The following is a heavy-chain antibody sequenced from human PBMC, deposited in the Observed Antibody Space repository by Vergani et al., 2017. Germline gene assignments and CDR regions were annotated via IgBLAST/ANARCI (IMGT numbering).Heavy chain of an antibody. J-gene: IGHJ6*03. V-gene: IGHV1-8*01. Sequence: QVQLVQSGAEVKKPGASVKVSCKASGYTFTSYDINWVRQATGQGLEWMGWMNPNSGNTGYAQKFQGIVTMTRNTSISTAYMALSSLRSEDTAVYYCARAVEKSSSSAYYYYYYMDVWGKGP. CDR1: GYTFTSYD. CDR3: ARAVEKSSSSAYYYYYYMDV. CDR2: MNPNSGNT. D-gene: IGHD6-6*01.